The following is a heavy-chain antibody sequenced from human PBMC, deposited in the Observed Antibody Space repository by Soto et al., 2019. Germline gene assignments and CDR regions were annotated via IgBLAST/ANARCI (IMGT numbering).Heavy chain of an antibody. D-gene: IGHD3-16*01. Sequence: QVQLVQSGAEVREPGASVKVSCKASGYSFTNNDVSWVRQATGQGLEWMGWMNPGSGDTGYAQKFQGRVTMPREISIATAYMELTTLRSDDTAIYYCARMETFGSLNWCDPWGQGTLVTVSS. V-gene: IGHV1-8*01. CDR2: MNPGSGDT. CDR3: ARMETFGSLNWCDP. J-gene: IGHJ5*02. CDR1: GYSFTNND.